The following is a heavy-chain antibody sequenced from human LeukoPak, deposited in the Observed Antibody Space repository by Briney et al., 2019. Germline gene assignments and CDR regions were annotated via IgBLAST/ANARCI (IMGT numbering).Heavy chain of an antibody. CDR1: GGSFSGYY. V-gene: IGHV4-34*09. J-gene: IGHJ4*02. D-gene: IGHD3-10*01. Sequence: SETLSLTCAVYGGSFSGYYWSWIRQPPVKGLEWIGYIYYSGSTYYNPSLKSRVTISVDTSKNQFSLKLSSVTAADTAVYYCARVPYGSGSCDYWGQGTLVTVSS. CDR3: ARVPYGSGSCDY. CDR2: IYYSGST.